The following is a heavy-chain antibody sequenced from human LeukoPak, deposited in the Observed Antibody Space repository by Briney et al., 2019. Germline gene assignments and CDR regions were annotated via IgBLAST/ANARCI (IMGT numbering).Heavy chain of an antibody. CDR2: ISGSGDKT. CDR3: ARAPVYYDESRGHLKISNWYLDL. J-gene: IGHJ2*01. D-gene: IGHD3-22*01. Sequence: GGSLRLSCAASGFTFSNYAMSWVRQAPGKGLEWVSSISGSGDKTYHADSVKGRFTISRDNSKNTLYLQMNSLRAEDTAVFYCARAPVYYDESRGHLKISNWYLDLWGRGTLVTVSS. V-gene: IGHV3-23*01. CDR1: GFTFSNYA.